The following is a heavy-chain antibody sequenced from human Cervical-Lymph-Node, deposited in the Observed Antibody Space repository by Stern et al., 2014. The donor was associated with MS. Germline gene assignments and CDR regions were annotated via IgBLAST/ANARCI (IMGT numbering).Heavy chain of an antibody. CDR2: INPNSGGT. J-gene: IGHJ5*02. Sequence: QVQLVQSGAEVKKPGASVKVSCKASGYTFTGYYMHWVRQAPGQGLEWMGWINPNSGGTNYAQKFQGWVTMTRDTSISTAYMELSRLRSDDTAVYYCARGYCSSTSCKYNWFDPWGQGTLVTVSS. CDR3: ARGYCSSTSCKYNWFDP. CDR1: GYTFTGYY. V-gene: IGHV1-2*04. D-gene: IGHD2-2*01.